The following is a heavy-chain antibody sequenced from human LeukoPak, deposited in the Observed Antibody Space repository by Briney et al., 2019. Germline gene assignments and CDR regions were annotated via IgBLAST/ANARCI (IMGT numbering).Heavy chain of an antibody. CDR2: ISGDGGST. CDR1: GFTFADYA. J-gene: IGHJ4*02. D-gene: IGHD5-18*01. V-gene: IGHV3-43*02. CDR3: AKDRGGYSYAADY. Sequence: PGGSLRLSWAASGFTFADYAMHWVRQAPGKGLEWVSLISGDGGSTYYVDSVKGRFTISRDKSKNSLYLQMNSLRTADTSLYYCAKDRGGYSYAADYWGQGTLVTVSS.